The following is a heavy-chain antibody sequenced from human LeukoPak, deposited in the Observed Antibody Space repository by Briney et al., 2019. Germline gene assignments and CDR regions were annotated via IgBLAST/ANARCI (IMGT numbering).Heavy chain of an antibody. D-gene: IGHD2-2*02. J-gene: IGHJ2*01. CDR3: ARDSGYKNWYFDL. CDR2: IDSRGGYI. CDR1: GFTFTTYS. Sequence: PGGSLRLSCAASGFTFTTYSMNWVRQAPGKGLEWVSSIDSRGGYIYYADSMKGRFTISRDNAKNSLYLQMNSLRAEDTAVYYCARDSGYKNWYFDLWGRGTLVTVSS. V-gene: IGHV3-21*01.